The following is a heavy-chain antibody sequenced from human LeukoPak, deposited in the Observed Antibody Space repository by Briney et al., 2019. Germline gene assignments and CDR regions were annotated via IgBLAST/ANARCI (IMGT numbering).Heavy chain of an antibody. D-gene: IGHD6-13*01. CDR2: INPNSGGT. CDR3: ARGLGSSSSWYVYTGFDY. V-gene: IGHV1-2*02. CDR1: GYTFTGYY. J-gene: IGHJ4*02. Sequence: GASVKVSCKASGYTFTGYYTHWVRQAPGQGLEWMGWINPNSGGTNYAQKFQGRVTMTRDTSISTAYMELSRLRSDDTAVYYCARGLGSSSSWYVYTGFDYWGQGTLVTVSS.